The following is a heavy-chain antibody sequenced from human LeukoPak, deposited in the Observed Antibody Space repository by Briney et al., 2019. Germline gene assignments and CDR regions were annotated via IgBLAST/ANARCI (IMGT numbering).Heavy chain of an antibody. J-gene: IGHJ3*01. CDR3: VVVVEPPDSDGFDV. CDR1: GFTFGNSW. Sequence: PGGSLRLSCAASGFTFGNSWVHWVRQAPGKGLVWVTLINADGSTATYADSVKGRFTISRDNARNTLSLQMNSLTIEDTAVYYCVVVVEPPDSDGFDVWGQGTMITVSS. V-gene: IGHV3-74*01. D-gene: IGHD1-14*01. CDR2: INADGSTA.